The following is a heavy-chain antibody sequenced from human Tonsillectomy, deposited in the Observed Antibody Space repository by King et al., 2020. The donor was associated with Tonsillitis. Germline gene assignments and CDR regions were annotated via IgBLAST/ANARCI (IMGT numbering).Heavy chain of an antibody. V-gene: IGHV3-23*04. D-gene: IGHD3-22*01. CDR3: AKDRGPNYYESGGYYPDAVDV. Sequence: VQLVESGGGLVRPGGSLRLSCAASGLTFNNYAMNWVRQAPGKGLEWVSSISGSGSNTYYADSVRGRFTISRDNSKNTLSLQMNSLRAEDTAVYYCAKDRGPNYYESGGYYPDAVDVWGQGTMVTVSS. CDR2: ISGSGSNT. CDR1: GLTFNNYA. J-gene: IGHJ3*01.